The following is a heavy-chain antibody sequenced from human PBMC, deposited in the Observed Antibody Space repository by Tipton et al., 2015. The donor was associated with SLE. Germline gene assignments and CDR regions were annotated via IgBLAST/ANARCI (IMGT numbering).Heavy chain of an antibody. CDR3: ARQNSSTYYWYFDL. Sequence: TLSLTCTVSSGSISGITFHWSWICQPPGKGLEWIGSIYYTGATYYNPSLKSRVTMSVDTSKNQFSLRLNSVNAADTAVYYCARQNSSTYYWYFDLWGRGTLVTVSS. V-gene: IGHV4-39*07. CDR2: IYYTGAT. J-gene: IGHJ2*01. D-gene: IGHD6-13*01. CDR1: SGSISGITFH.